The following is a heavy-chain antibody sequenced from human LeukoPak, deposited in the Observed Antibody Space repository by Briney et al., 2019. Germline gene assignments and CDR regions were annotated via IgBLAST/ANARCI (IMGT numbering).Heavy chain of an antibody. D-gene: IGHD1-26*01. Sequence: GESLKISCKGSGYSFTSYWIGWVRQMPGKGLERMGIIYPGDSETRYSPSFQGRVSISADKSISTACLQWSSLKASDTAMYYCARRRDLYSGSYYPFDYWGQGTLVTVSS. V-gene: IGHV5-51*01. CDR1: GYSFTSYW. CDR3: ARRRDLYSGSYYPFDY. CDR2: IYPGDSET. J-gene: IGHJ4*02.